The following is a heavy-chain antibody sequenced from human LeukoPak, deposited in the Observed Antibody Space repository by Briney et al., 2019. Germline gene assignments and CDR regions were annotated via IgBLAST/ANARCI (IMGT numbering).Heavy chain of an antibody. J-gene: IGHJ4*02. CDR2: INHSGST. Sequence: SETLSLTCAVYGGSFSGYYWSWIRQPPGKGLEWIGEINHSGSTNYNPSLKSRVTISVDTSKNQFSLKLSSVTAADTAVYYCARGPSFDIVVVVAATPIDYWGQGTLVTVSS. CDR1: GGSFSGYY. CDR3: ARGPSFDIVVVVAATPIDY. D-gene: IGHD2-15*01. V-gene: IGHV4-34*01.